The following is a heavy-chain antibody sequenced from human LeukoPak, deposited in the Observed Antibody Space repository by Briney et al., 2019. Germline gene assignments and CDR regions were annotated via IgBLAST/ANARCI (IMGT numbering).Heavy chain of an antibody. Sequence: ASVKVSCKASGYTFTGYYMHWVRQAPGQGLEWMGWINPNSGGTNYAQKFQGRVTMTRDTSISTAYMELSRLRSDDTAVYYCARDRVTMVRGVRGFDYWGQGTLVTVSS. D-gene: IGHD3-10*01. V-gene: IGHV1-2*02. CDR1: GYTFTGYY. J-gene: IGHJ4*02. CDR2: INPNSGGT. CDR3: ARDRVTMVRGVRGFDY.